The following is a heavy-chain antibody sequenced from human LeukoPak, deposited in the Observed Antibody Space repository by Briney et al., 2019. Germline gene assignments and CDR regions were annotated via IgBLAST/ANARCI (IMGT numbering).Heavy chain of an antibody. D-gene: IGHD3-16*01. V-gene: IGHV3-23*01. CDR1: GFTFSSFA. CDR2: IDIRDGVS. J-gene: IGHJ4*02. Sequence: GGSLRLSCAASGFTFSSFAMSWVRQAPGKGLEWVSAIDIRDGVSSYADSVKGRFTVSRDNSKNTLYLQVSSLRAEDTAVYYCANTPTPWGWARSGYFAYWGQGTLVTVSS. CDR3: ANTPTPWGWARSGYFAY.